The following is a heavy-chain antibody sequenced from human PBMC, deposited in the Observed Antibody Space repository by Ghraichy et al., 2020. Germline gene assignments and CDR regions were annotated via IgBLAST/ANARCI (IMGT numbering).Heavy chain of an antibody. CDR2: IRPRSNYI. J-gene: IGHJ4*02. V-gene: IGHV3-21*01. CDR3: ARNWDYDSVWGSGSAY. D-gene: IGHD3-16*01. CDR1: GFTFSSYS. Sequence: GGSLRLSCAASGFTFSSYSMSWVRQAPGQGLEWVSSIRPRSNYIYYADSVRGRLTISRDNAKNSLLLQMNSLRAEDTAVYYCARNWDYDSVWGSGSAYLGQGTRVTVSS.